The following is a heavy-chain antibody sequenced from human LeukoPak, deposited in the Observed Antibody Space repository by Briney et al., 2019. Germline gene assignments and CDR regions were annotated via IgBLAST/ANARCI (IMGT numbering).Heavy chain of an antibody. J-gene: IGHJ4*02. V-gene: IGHV3-7*01. D-gene: IGHD3-22*01. CDR3: ARSSSGYYYTLIAY. CDR2: INQDGSEK. Sequence: GGSLRLSCAASGFTFSSYWMTWVRQAPGKGLEWVANINQDGSEKYYVDSVKGRFTISRDDAKNSLYLQMNSLRAEDTAVYYCARSSSGYYYTLIAYWGQGTLVTVSS. CDR1: GFTFSSYW.